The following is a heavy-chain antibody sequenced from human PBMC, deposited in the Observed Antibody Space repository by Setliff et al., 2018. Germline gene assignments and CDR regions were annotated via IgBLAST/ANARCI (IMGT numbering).Heavy chain of an antibody. D-gene: IGHD6-13*01. V-gene: IGHV4-39*07. CDR2: IYHSGST. Sequence: SETLSLTCTVSGGSISSSSYYWGWIRQPPGKGLEWIGSIYHSGSTYYNPSLKSRVTISVDTSKNQFSLKLSSVTAADTAVYYCARSAGYSSSWYNYYYGMDVWGQGTTVTVSS. CDR3: ARSAGYSSSWYNYYYGMDV. CDR1: GGSISSSSYY. J-gene: IGHJ6*02.